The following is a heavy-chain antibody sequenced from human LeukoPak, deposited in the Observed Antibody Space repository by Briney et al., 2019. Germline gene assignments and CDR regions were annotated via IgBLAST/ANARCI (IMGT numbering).Heavy chain of an antibody. Sequence: SETLSLTCAVYGGSFSGYYWSWIRQPPGKGLEWIGEINHSESTNYNPSLKSRVTISVDTSKNQFSLKLSSVTAADTAVYYCARARYSSGWFPLGYWGQGTLVTVSS. CDR2: INHSEST. D-gene: IGHD6-19*01. CDR3: ARARYSSGWFPLGY. J-gene: IGHJ4*02. V-gene: IGHV4-34*01. CDR1: GGSFSGYY.